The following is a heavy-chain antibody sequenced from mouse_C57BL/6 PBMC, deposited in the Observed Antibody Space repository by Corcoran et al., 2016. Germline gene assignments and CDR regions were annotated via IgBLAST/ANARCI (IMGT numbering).Heavy chain of an antibody. CDR1: GYTFTDYY. Sequence: EVQLQQSGPELVKPGASVKISCKASGYTFTDYYMNWVKQSHGKSLEWIGDINPNNGGTSYNQKFKGKATLTVDKSSSTAYMELRSVTAEDSAVYYCATTVVAHYAMNYWVQGTSVTVSS. V-gene: IGHV1-26*01. J-gene: IGHJ4*01. CDR2: INPNNGGT. D-gene: IGHD1-1*01. CDR3: ATTVVAHYAMNY.